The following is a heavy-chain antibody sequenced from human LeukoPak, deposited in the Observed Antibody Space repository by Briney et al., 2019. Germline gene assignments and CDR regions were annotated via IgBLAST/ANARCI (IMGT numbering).Heavy chain of an antibody. D-gene: IGHD3-3*01. J-gene: IGHJ1*01. CDR2: IWYDGSNK. Sequence: PGRSLRLSCAASGFTFSSYGVHWVRQAPGKGLEWVAVIWYDGSNKYYADSVKGRFTISRDNSKNTLYLQMNSLRAEDTAVYYCAKSGGGVVISYFQHWGQGTLVTVSS. CDR3: AKSGGGVVISYFQH. V-gene: IGHV3-33*06. CDR1: GFTFSSYG.